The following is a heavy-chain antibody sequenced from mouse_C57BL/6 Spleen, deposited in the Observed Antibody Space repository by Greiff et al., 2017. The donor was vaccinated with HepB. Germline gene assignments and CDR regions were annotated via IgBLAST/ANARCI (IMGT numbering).Heavy chain of an antibody. CDR3: AIDGIYNGYYGDYAMDY. Sequence: EVQLVESEGGLVQPGSSMKLSCTASGFTFSDYYMAWVRQVPEKGLEWVANINYDGSSTYYLDSLKSRFIISRDNAKNILYLQMSSLKSEDTATYYCAIDGIYNGYYGDYAMDYWGQGTSVTVSS. CDR2: INYDGSST. V-gene: IGHV5-16*01. J-gene: IGHJ4*01. D-gene: IGHD2-3*01. CDR1: GFTFSDYY.